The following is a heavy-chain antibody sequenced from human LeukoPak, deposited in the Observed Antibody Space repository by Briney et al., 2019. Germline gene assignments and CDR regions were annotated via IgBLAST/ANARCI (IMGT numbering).Heavy chain of an antibody. CDR1: GGSISGYY. Sequence: SETLSLTCTVSGGSISGYYWSWIRQPPGKGLEWVGFIYYSGTTNYNPSLKSRVTISVDTSKDQFSLKLSSVTAADTAVYYCARSDGYNYGQRFDFWGQGTLVTVSS. CDR3: ARSDGYNYGQRFDF. V-gene: IGHV4-59*01. J-gene: IGHJ4*02. CDR2: IYYSGTT. D-gene: IGHD5-18*01.